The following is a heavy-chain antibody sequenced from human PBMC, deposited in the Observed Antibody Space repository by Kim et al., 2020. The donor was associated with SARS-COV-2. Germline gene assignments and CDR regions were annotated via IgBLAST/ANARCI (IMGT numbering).Heavy chain of an antibody. D-gene: IGHD3-10*01. J-gene: IGHJ4*02. Sequence: ASVKVSCKASGYTFTSDDINWVRQATGQGLEWMGWMNPNSGNTGYAQKFQGRVTMTRNTSISTAYMELSSLRSEDTAVYYCARGGSMVRGVVHFDYWGPGTLVTVSS. CDR2: MNPNSGNT. CDR3: ARGGSMVRGVVHFDY. CDR1: GYTFTSDD. V-gene: IGHV1-8*01.